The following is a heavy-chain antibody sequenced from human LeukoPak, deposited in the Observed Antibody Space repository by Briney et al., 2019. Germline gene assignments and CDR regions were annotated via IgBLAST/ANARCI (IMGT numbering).Heavy chain of an antibody. CDR3: ARGSGLDAFDI. Sequence: GGSLRLSCAASGFTVSSNYMSWVRQAPGKGLEWVSVIYSGGSTYYADSVKGRFTISRDNSKNTLYFQMNSLRAEDTAVYYCARGSGLDAFDIWGQGTMVTVSS. CDR1: GFTVSSNY. D-gene: IGHD5-12*01. J-gene: IGHJ3*02. V-gene: IGHV3-53*01. CDR2: IYSGGST.